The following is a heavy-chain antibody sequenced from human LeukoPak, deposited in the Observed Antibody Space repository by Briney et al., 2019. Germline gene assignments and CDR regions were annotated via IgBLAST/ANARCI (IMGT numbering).Heavy chain of an antibody. CDR3: AKGDYSSSWYDQNFDY. CDR1: GFTFSSYA. Sequence: GGSLRLSCAASGFTFSSYAMSWVRQAPGKGLEWVPAISGSGGSTYYADSVKGRFTISRDNSKNTLYLQMNSLRAEDTAVYYCAKGDYSSSWYDQNFDYWGQGTLVTVSS. CDR2: ISGSGGST. J-gene: IGHJ4*02. D-gene: IGHD6-13*01. V-gene: IGHV3-23*01.